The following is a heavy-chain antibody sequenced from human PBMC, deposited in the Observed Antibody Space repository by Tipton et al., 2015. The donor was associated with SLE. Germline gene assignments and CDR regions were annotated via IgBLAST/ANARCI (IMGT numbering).Heavy chain of an antibody. V-gene: IGHV4-4*07. CDR1: VASISNHY. CDR2: IYTSVGST. CDR3: ARGSVVADDY. J-gene: IGHJ4*03. Sequence: TLSLTCTVSVASISNHYWSWIRQPAGKGLAWIGRIYTSVGSTNYNPSLKSRVTMSVDTSKNQLSLKLTSVTAADTAVYYCARGSVVADDYWGQGTTVIVSS. D-gene: IGHD2-15*01.